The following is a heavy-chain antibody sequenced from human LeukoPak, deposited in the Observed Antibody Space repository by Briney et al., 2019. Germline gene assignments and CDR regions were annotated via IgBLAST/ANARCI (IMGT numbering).Heavy chain of an antibody. CDR3: ARPRRGYSYALAFDI. D-gene: IGHD5-18*01. CDR2: IYYSGST. V-gene: IGHV4-59*02. Sequence: SETLSLTRTVSRGSVTSYYWSWIRQPPGKGLEWIGYIYYSGSTNYNPSLKSRVTISVDTSKNQFSLKLSSVTAADTAVYYCARPRRGYSYALAFDIWGQGTMVTVSS. J-gene: IGHJ3*02. CDR1: RGSVTSYY.